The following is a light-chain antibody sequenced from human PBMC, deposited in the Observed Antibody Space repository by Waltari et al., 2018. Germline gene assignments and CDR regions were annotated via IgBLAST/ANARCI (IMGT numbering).Light chain of an antibody. J-gene: IGKJ1*01. V-gene: IGKV3D-15*01. CDR2: RAS. CDR3: QQYNIWPWT. CDR1: PSAKTS. Sequence: EVVMTQSPATLSVSPGERVSPSSRASPSAKTSLAWYQQTPGQAPRLLIYRASTRAAGVPDRFSGSGSGTEFTLTISSLQSEDSAIYYCQQYNIWPWTFGPGTNVDIK.